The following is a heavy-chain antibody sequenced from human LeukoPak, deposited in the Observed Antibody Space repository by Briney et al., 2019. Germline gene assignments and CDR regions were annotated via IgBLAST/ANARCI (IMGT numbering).Heavy chain of an antibody. Sequence: PSETLSLTCAVYGGSFSGYYWSWIRQSPGKGLEWIGEIINSGSTNYNPSLKSRVTISVDTSKNQFSLKLNSVTAADTAVYYCARGRFLYHWFDPWGQGTLVTVSS. CDR2: IINSGST. CDR1: GGSFSGYY. J-gene: IGHJ5*02. CDR3: ARGRFLYHWFDP. V-gene: IGHV4-34*01. D-gene: IGHD2-2*02.